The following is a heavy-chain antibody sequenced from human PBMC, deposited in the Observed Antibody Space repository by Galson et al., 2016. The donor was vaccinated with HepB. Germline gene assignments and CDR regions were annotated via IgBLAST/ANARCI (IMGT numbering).Heavy chain of an antibody. D-gene: IGHD6-19*01. J-gene: IGHJ5*02. CDR1: GFTVSSDY. CDR3: AKDHGNRWLNNWFDP. V-gene: IGHV3-30*18. CDR2: MSHDGSHI. Sequence: SLRLSCAASGFTVSSDYMNWVRQAPGKGLEWVAVMSHDGSHIFYVDSVKGRFSISRDNSKNTLYLQMNSLRDEDTAVYYCAKDHGNRWLNNWFDPWGQGTLVTVSS.